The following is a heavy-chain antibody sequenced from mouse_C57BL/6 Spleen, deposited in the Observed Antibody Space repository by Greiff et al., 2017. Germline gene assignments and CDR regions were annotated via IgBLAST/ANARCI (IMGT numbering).Heavy chain of an antibody. D-gene: IGHD3-3*01. CDR2: IDPENGDT. V-gene: IGHV14-4*01. Sequence: EVKLMESGAELVRPGASVKLSCTASGFNIKDDYMHWVKQRPEQGLEWIGWIDPENGDTEYASKFQGKATITADTSSNTAYLQLSSLTSEDTAVYYCTKGLSFDYWGQGTTLTVSS. J-gene: IGHJ2*01. CDR3: TKGLSFDY. CDR1: GFNIKDDY.